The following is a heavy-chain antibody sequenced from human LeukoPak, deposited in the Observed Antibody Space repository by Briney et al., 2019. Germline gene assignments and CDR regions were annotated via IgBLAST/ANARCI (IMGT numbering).Heavy chain of an antibody. J-gene: IGHJ4*02. CDR2: IKQDGTEK. CDR1: GFTFTTYW. V-gene: IGHV3-7*03. D-gene: IGHD3-10*01. Sequence: GGSLRLSCAASGFTFTTYWMSWVRQAPGKGLEWGASIKQDGTEKYYVDSVKGRFTISRDNAKNSLYLQMNSLRAEDTAVYYCARGVFTLDYWGQGTLVTVSS. CDR3: ARGVFTLDY.